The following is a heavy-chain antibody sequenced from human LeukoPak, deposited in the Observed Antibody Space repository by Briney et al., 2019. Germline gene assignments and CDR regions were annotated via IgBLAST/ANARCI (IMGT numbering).Heavy chain of an antibody. D-gene: IGHD3-9*01. CDR3: ARLRDDILTGYHFDY. CDR1: GGSISSYY. CDR2: IYYSGGT. J-gene: IGHJ4*02. Sequence: SETLSLTCTVSGGSISSYYWSWIRQPPGKGLEWIGYIYYSGGTNYNPSLKSRVTISVDTSKDQFSLRLTSVTAADTAVYYCARLRDDILTGYHFDYWGQGTLVTVSS. V-gene: IGHV4-59*08.